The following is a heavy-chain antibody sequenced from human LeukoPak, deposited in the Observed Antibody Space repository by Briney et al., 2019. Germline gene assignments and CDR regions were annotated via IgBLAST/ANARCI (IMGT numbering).Heavy chain of an antibody. CDR3: ARGHYYGSGSYYNDAFDI. D-gene: IGHD3-10*01. CDR2: IWYDGSNK. V-gene: IGHV3-33*01. J-gene: IGHJ3*02. CDR1: GFTFSSYG. Sequence: GGCLRLSCAASGFTFSSYGMHWVRQAPGKGLEWVSVIWYDGSNKYYADSVKGRFTISRDNSKSTLYLQMNSLRAEDTAVYYCARGHYYGSGSYYNDAFDIWGQGTMVTVSS.